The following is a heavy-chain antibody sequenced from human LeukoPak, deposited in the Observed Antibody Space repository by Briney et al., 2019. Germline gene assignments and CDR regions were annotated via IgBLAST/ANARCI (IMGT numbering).Heavy chain of an antibody. CDR3: ARDPRARIAVAGPGGY. D-gene: IGHD6-19*01. V-gene: IGHV1-18*01. J-gene: IGHJ4*02. CDR2: IGAYNGNT. Sequence: ASVKVSCKASGYTFTSCGISWVRQAPGQGLEWMGWIGAYNGNTNYAQKLQGRVTMTTDTSTSTAYMELRSLRSDDTAVYYCARDPRARIAVAGPGGYWGQGTLVTVSS. CDR1: GYTFTSCG.